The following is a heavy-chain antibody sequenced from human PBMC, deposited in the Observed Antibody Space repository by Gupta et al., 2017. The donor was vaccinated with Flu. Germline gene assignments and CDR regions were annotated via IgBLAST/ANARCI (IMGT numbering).Heavy chain of an antibody. CDR1: GFTFSNSW. D-gene: IGHD1-7*01. CDR2: IKQDASEI. V-gene: IGHV3-7*01. J-gene: IGHJ4*02. Sequence: EVQLVESGGGLVQPGGSLRLSCSASGFTFSNSWMSWVRRAPGKGLEWVANIKQDASEIYYVDSVKGRFTISRDNAKNSLYLQMNSLRAEDTAVYYCAREKIEGTTTGATFDYWGQGTLVTVSS. CDR3: AREKIEGTTTGATFDY.